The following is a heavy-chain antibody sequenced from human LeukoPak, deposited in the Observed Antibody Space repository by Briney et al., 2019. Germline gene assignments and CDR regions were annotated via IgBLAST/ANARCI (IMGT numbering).Heavy chain of an antibody. V-gene: IGHV4-59*01. Sequence: SETLSLACTVSGGSISSYYWSWIRQPPGKGLEWIGYIYYSGSTNYNPSLKSRVTISVDTSKNQFSLKLSSVTAADTAVYSCARVVLGVYYFDYWGQGTLVTVSS. D-gene: IGHD2-8*01. CDR3: ARVVLGVYYFDY. CDR2: IYYSGST. J-gene: IGHJ4*02. CDR1: GGSISSYY.